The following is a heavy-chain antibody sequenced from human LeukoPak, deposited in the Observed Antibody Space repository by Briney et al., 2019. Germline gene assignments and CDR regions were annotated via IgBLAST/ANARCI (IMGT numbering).Heavy chain of an antibody. V-gene: IGHV1-69*04. CDR3: ARGEWELQMVLDY. CDR2: IIPILGIA. CDR1: GGTFSSYA. Sequence: SVEVSCKASGGTFSSYAISWVRQAPGQGLEWMGRIIPILGIANYAQKFQGRVTITADKSTSTAYMELSSLRSEDTAVYYCARGEWELQMVLDYWGQGTLVTVSS. J-gene: IGHJ4*02. D-gene: IGHD1-26*01.